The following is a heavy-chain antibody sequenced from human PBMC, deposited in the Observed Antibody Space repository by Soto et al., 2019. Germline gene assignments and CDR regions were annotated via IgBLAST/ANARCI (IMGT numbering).Heavy chain of an antibody. CDR2: MNPNSGNT. CDR1: GYTFTSYD. V-gene: IGHV1-8*01. D-gene: IGHD3-3*01. J-gene: IGHJ3*02. CDR3: ARATLSQLRFLEWFPYRRDAFDI. Sequence: QVQLVQSGAEVKKPGASVKVSCKASGYTFTSYDINWVRQATGQGLEWMRWMNPNSGNTGYAQKFQGRVTMTRNTSISTAYMELSSLRSEDTAVYYCARATLSQLRFLEWFPYRRDAFDIWGQGTMVTVSS.